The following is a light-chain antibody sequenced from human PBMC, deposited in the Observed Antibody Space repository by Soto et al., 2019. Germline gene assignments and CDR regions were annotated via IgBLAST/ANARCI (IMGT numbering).Light chain of an antibody. V-gene: IGKV3-20*01. CDR1: PTISRSY. CDR3: QQYGSS. CDR2: GAS. Sequence: EIVLTQSPHTLSLSPGERVTLSYRASPTISRSYLAWYQQKPGQAPRLLIYGASTRATGISDRFTGSGSGTDFTLTISRLEPEDFAVYYCQQYGSSFGQGTKLEIK. J-gene: IGKJ2*01.